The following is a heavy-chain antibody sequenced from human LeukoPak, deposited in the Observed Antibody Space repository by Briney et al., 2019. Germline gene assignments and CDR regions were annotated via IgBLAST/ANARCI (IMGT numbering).Heavy chain of an antibody. V-gene: IGHV1-18*01. CDR3: ARRPSSPRKSNWFDP. J-gene: IGHJ5*02. D-gene: IGHD2-15*01. CDR2: ISAYNGNT. CDR1: GYTFTSYG. Sequence: GASVKVSCKAPGYTFTSYGTSWVRQAPGQGLEWMGWISAYNGNTNYAQKLQGRVTMTTDTSTSTAYMELRSLRSDDTAVYYCARRPSSPRKSNWFDPWGQGTLVTVSS.